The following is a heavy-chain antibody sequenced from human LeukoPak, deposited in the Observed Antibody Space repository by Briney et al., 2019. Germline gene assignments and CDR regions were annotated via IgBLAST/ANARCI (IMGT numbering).Heavy chain of an antibody. V-gene: IGHV3-7*01. D-gene: IGHD2-2*01. CDR2: IKQDGSEK. CDR3: ARVLYPYYFDY. CDR1: GFTFSSYW. Sequence: GGSLRLSCAASGFTFSSYWMSWVRQAPGKGLEWEANIKQDGSEKYYVDSVKGRFTISRDNAKNSLYLQMNSLRAEDTAVYYCARVLYPYYFDYWGQGTLVTVSS. J-gene: IGHJ4*02.